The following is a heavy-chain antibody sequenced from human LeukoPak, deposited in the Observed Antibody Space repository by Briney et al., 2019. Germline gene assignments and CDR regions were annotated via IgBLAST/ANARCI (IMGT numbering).Heavy chain of an antibody. CDR3: ASLTRGY. Sequence: SETLSLTCAVYGGSFSGYYWSWIRQPPGKGLEWIGEINHSGSTNYNPSLKSRVTISVDTSKNQFSLKLSSVTASDTAVYYCASLTRGYWGQGTLVTVSS. CDR1: GGSFSGYY. CDR2: INHSGST. J-gene: IGHJ4*02. D-gene: IGHD1-14*01. V-gene: IGHV4-34*01.